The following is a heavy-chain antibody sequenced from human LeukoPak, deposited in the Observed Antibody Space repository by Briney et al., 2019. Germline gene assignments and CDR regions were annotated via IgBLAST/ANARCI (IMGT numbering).Heavy chain of an antibody. CDR2: ISAYNGNT. J-gene: IGHJ4*02. Sequence: ASVKVSCKASGYTFTSYGISWVRQAPGQGLEWMGWISAYNGNTNYAQKLQGRVTMTTDTSTSTAYMELRSLRSDDTAVYYCARDLIPRQLGGSGSDPFDYWGQGTLVTVSS. D-gene: IGHD3-10*01. V-gene: IGHV1-18*01. CDR1: GYTFTSYG. CDR3: ARDLIPRQLGGSGSDPFDY.